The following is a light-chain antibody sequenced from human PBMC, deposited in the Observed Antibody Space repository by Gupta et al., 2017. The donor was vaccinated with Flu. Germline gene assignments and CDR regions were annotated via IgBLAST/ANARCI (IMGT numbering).Light chain of an antibody. V-gene: IGKV3-20*01. Sequence: GTLSLSPGERATLSCKASQSISSSYLAWYQQKPDQAPRLLIHGASSRATGIPDRFSGSGSGTDFTLTISRLEPEDFAVYYCQQYGSSPGTFGQGTKLEIK. CDR3: QQYGSSPGT. J-gene: IGKJ2*01. CDR1: QSISSSY. CDR2: GAS.